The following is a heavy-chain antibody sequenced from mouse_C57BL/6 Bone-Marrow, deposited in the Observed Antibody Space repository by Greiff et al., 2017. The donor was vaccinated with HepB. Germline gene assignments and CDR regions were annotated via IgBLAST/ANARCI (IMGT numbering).Heavy chain of an antibody. CDR1: GYAFTNYL. Sequence: QVHVKQSGAELVRPGTSVKVSCKASGYAFTNYLIEWVKQRPGQGLEWIGVINPGSGGTNYNEKFKGKATLTADKSSSTAYMQLSSLTSEDSAVYFCARGGGYDAWFAYWGQGTLVTVSA. V-gene: IGHV1-54*01. D-gene: IGHD2-2*01. CDR3: ARGGGYDAWFAY. J-gene: IGHJ3*01. CDR2: INPGSGGT.